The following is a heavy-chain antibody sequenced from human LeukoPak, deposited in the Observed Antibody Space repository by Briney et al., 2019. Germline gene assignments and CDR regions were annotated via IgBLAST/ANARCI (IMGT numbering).Heavy chain of an antibody. CDR1: GFTFSDYY. V-gene: IGHV3-11*04. Sequence: PGGSLRLSCAASGFTFSDYYMSWIRQAPGKGLEWVSYVSSSSSTIYYADSVKGRFTISRDNAKNSLYLQMNSLRAEDTAVYYCARAKEWFGDAFDIWGQGTMVTVSS. CDR3: ARAKEWFGDAFDI. CDR2: VSSSSSTI. D-gene: IGHD3-10*01. J-gene: IGHJ3*02.